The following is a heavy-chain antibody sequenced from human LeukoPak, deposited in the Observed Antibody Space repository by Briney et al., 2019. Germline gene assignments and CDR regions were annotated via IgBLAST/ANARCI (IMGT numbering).Heavy chain of an antibody. J-gene: IGHJ4*02. CDR2: IYYSGST. V-gene: IGHV4-59*01. D-gene: IGHD3-10*01. Sequence: ASETLSLTCTVSGGSISSYYWSWIRQPPGKGLEWIGYIYYSGSTNYNPSLKSRVTISVDTSKNQFSLKLSSVTAADTAVYYCARGNLYYGSVDYWGQGTLVTVSS. CDR1: GGSISSYY. CDR3: ARGNLYYGSVDY.